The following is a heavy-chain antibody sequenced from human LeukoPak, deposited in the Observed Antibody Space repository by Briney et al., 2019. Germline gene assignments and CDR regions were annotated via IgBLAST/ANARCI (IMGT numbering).Heavy chain of an antibody. CDR3: AKLYRYCSSTSCPNAFDI. CDR1: GFTFSSYE. J-gene: IGHJ3*02. CDR2: ISRSGNTI. V-gene: IGHV3-48*03. D-gene: IGHD2-2*01. Sequence: GGSLRLSCAASGFTFSSYEMNWVRQAPGKGLEWVSYISRSGNTISYADSVKGRFTISRDNSKNTLYLQMNSLRAEDTAVYYCAKLYRYCSSTSCPNAFDIWGQGTMVTVSS.